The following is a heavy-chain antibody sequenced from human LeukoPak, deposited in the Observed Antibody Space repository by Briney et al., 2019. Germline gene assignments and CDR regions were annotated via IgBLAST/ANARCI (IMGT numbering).Heavy chain of an antibody. D-gene: IGHD1-1*01. V-gene: IGHV4-59*01. CDR2: FYHSGGI. Sequence: NTSETLSLTCSVSGASISSYYWNWVRQPPGKGLEWLGHFYHSGGISYNPSRNSRVTISVDTSKSQFSLRMTSVTAADTAVYFCARKYGTSWNGAAFDYWGQESLVIVS. CDR3: ARKYGTSWNGAAFDY. CDR1: GASISSYY. J-gene: IGHJ4*02.